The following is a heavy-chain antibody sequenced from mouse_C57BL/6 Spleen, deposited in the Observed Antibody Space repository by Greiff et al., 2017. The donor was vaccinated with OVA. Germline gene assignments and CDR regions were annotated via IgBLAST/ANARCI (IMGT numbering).Heavy chain of an antibody. Sequence: EVQLQQSGPGLVKPSQSLSLTCSVTGYSITSGYYWNWIRQFPGNKLEWMGYISYDGSNNYNPSLKNRISITRDTSKNQFFLKLNSVTAEDTATYYCARGYSNHAMDYWGQGTSVTVSS. J-gene: IGHJ4*01. CDR3: ARGYSNHAMDY. CDR2: ISYDGSN. D-gene: IGHD2-5*01. CDR1: GYSITSGYY. V-gene: IGHV3-6*01.